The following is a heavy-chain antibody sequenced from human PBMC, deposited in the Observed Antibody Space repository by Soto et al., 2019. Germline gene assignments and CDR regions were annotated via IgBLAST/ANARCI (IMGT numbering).Heavy chain of an antibody. CDR2: ISGSGRST. V-gene: IGHV3-23*01. Sequence: EVQLLESGGGLVQPGGSLRLSCAASGFTFSSYAMSWVRQAPGEGLEWVSAISGSGRSTYYADSVKGRFTISRDNSENTLYLQMNGLRAEDTAVHYCAKGSRGYDFQYYYYYMDVWGRGTTVTVSS. CDR1: GFTFSSYA. CDR3: AKGSRGYDFQYYYYYMDV. J-gene: IGHJ6*03. D-gene: IGHD5-12*01.